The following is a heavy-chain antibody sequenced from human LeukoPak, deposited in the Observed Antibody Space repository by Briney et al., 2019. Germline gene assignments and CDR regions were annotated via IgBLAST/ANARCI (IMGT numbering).Heavy chain of an antibody. CDR3: AKVAGEPYYDFWSGYRGPYYYMDV. CDR2: ISGSGGST. V-gene: IGHV3-23*01. D-gene: IGHD3-3*01. CDR1: GFTFSSYA. J-gene: IGHJ6*03. Sequence: HPGGSLRLSCAASGFTFSSYAMSWVRQAPGKGPEWVSAISGSGGSTYYADSVKGRFTISRDNSKNTLYLQMNSLRAEDTAVYYCAKVAGEPYYDFWSGYRGPYYYMDVWGKGTTVTVSS.